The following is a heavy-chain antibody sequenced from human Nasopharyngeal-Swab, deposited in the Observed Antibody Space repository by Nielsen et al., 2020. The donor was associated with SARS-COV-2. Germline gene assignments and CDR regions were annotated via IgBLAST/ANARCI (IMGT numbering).Heavy chain of an antibody. Sequence: GESLQISCAASGFTFGIYAMSWVRPAPGKGLEWASALHGRGGPYYADSVRGRFTISRDDSMATVYLQMNSLRAEDTAVYFCAQDYIEEVYLDSRSYFPFDHWGQGTLVTVSS. CDR2: LHGRGGP. J-gene: IGHJ4*02. CDR3: AQDYIEEVYLDSRSYFPFDH. CDR1: GFTFGIYA. D-gene: IGHD3-22*01. V-gene: IGHV3-23*01.